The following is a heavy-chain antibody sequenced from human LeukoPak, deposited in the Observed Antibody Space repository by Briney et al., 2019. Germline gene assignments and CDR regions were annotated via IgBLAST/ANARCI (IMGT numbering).Heavy chain of an antibody. CDR2: IIPILGIA. Sequence: GASVKVSCKASGGTFSSYAISWVRQAPGQGLEWMGRIIPILGIANYARKFQGRVTITADKSTSTAYMELSSLGSEDTAVYYCARDQWASSTSCSPWGQGTLVTVSS. V-gene: IGHV1-69*04. CDR3: ARDQWASSTSCSP. D-gene: IGHD2-2*01. CDR1: GGTFSSYA. J-gene: IGHJ5*02.